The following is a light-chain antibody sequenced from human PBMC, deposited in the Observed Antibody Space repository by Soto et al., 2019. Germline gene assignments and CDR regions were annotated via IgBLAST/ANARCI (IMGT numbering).Light chain of an antibody. CDR2: GAS. J-gene: IGKJ1*01. V-gene: IGKV3-20*01. CDR1: QSVSSSY. Sequence: EIVLTQSPGTLSLSPGERATLSCRASQSVSSSYLAWYQQKPGQAPRLLIEGASSRATGIPDRFSGSGSGTDFTLTIGRLEPEDFAVYYCQQYGSSPRTFGQGTKVEIK. CDR3: QQYGSSPRT.